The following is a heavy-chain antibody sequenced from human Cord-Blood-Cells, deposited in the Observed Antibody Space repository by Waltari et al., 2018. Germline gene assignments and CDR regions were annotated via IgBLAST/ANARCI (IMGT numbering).Heavy chain of an antibody. Sequence: EVQLVASGGGLVQPGGSLRLSGAASGFTFSSYEMNWVPQAPGKGLEGVSYISSSGSTIVYADSVKGRFTISRDNAKNSLYLQMNSLRAEDTAVYYCARVLAKQVDYWGQGTLVTVSS. J-gene: IGHJ4*02. D-gene: IGHD6-13*01. CDR2: ISSSGSTI. CDR3: ARVLAKQVDY. V-gene: IGHV3-48*03. CDR1: GFTFSSYE.